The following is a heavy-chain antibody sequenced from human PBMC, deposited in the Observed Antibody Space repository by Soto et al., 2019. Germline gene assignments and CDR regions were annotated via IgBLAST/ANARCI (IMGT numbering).Heavy chain of an antibody. J-gene: IGHJ4*02. CDR2: IDTYNGDT. CDR3: ARGDPQYRSSSFDL. D-gene: IGHD6-6*01. CDR1: GYTFTNNG. V-gene: IGHV1-18*04. Sequence: ASVEVSCKASGYTFTNNGINWVLQAPGRGLEWMGWIDTYNGDTNYAQTLQGRVTLTTDASTTTVYMELRSLKSDDTAVYFCARGDPQYRSSSFDLWGQGTLVTVSS.